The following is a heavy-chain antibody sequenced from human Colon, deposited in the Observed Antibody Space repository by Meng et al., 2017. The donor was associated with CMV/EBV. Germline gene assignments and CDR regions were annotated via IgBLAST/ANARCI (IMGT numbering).Heavy chain of an antibody. Sequence: STFPCYYMHWVRPAPGQELEWMAWINPTSGGTNYAQKFRGRVTMTRNTSISTAYMELSRMRSDDTAVYYCARGGRAIFGVEKNAFDIWGQGTMVTVSS. CDR2: INPTSGGT. V-gene: IGHV1-2*02. CDR1: STFPCYY. D-gene: IGHD3-3*01. CDR3: ARGGRAIFGVEKNAFDI. J-gene: IGHJ3*02.